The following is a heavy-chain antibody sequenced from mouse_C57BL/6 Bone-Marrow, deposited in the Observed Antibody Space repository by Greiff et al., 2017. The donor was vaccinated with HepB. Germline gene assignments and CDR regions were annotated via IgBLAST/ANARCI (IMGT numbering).Heavy chain of an antibody. Sequence: EVMLVESGGGLVKPGGSLKLSCAASGFTFSSYAMSWVRQTPEKRLEWVATISDGGSYTYYPDNVKGRFTISRDNAKNNLYLQMSHLKSEDTAMYYCARGYLLLSSYWGQGTTLTVSS. D-gene: IGHD1-1*01. CDR1: GFTFSSYA. CDR3: ARGYLLLSSY. CDR2: ISDGGSYT. V-gene: IGHV5-4*03. J-gene: IGHJ2*01.